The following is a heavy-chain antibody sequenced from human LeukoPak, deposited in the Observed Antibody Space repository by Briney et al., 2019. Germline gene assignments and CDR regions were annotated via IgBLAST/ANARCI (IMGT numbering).Heavy chain of an antibody. CDR1: GFTFSSYA. D-gene: IGHD6-13*01. CDR2: ISGSDGTT. Sequence: HPGGSLRLSCAASGFTFSSYAMSWVRQAPGKGLEWVSSISGSDGTTYYADSVKGRFTISRDNSKYTLSLQMNSLRAEDTAVYYCAREPVYTSSWGAFDIWGQGTMVTVSS. CDR3: AREPVYTSSWGAFDI. V-gene: IGHV3-23*01. J-gene: IGHJ3*02.